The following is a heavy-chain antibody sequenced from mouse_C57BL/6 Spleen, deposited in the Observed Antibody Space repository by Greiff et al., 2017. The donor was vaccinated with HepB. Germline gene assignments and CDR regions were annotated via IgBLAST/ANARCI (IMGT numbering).Heavy chain of an antibody. Sequence: ESGPGLVKPSQSLSLTCSVTGYSITSGYYWNWIRQFPGNKLEWMGYISYDGSNNYNPSLKNRISITRDTSKNQFFLKLNSVTTEDTATYYCARERRHYFDYWGQGTTLTVSS. CDR1: GYSITSGYY. V-gene: IGHV3-6*01. J-gene: IGHJ2*01. CDR2: ISYDGSN. CDR3: ARERRHYFDY.